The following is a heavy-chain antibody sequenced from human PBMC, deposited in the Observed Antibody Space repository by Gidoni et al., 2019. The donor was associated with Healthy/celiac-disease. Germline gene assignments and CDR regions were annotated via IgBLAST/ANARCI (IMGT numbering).Heavy chain of an antibody. CDR2: IIPIFGTA. CDR1: GGTFSSYA. Sequence: QVQLVQPGAEVKKPGSSVKVSCKASGGTFSSYAISWVRQAPGQGLEWMGGIIPIFGTANYAQKFQGRVTITADESTSTAYMELSSLRSEDTAVYYCASGDSSGYYYPVYYGMDVWGQGTTVTVSS. J-gene: IGHJ6*02. V-gene: IGHV1-69*01. CDR3: ASGDSSGYYYPVYYGMDV. D-gene: IGHD3-22*01.